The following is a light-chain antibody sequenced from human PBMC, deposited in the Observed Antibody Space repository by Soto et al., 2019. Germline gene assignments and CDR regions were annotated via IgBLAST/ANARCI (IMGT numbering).Light chain of an antibody. CDR3: QEFDSN. V-gene: IGKV3-20*01. CDR2: GAS. Sequence: IVFTHSPGTLSLSPGYRATFSCTASHSMSNSNLAWYQNKPGKAPRLLIYGASNRATAIPDRFSGSGSGKDFILTINRLEPEDFAVYYYQEFDSNFGGGTKVDIK. CDR1: HSMSNSN. J-gene: IGKJ4*01.